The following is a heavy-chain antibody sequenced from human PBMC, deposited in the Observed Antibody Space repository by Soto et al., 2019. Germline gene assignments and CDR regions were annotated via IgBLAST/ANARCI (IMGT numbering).Heavy chain of an antibody. CDR2: IDPSDSYI. V-gene: IGHV5-10-1*01. D-gene: IGHD6-19*01. J-gene: IGHJ4*02. CDR3: ARHGAAIWLGY. CDR1: GYSCSGHW. Sequence: PVESLNISCQTSGYSCSGHWIGCFLQVPVKGLQWMGNIDPSDSYINYNPAFRGHVTFSVDKSSSTAYLHWRSLGPSDTAIYYCARHGAAIWLGYWGQGTLVTVSS.